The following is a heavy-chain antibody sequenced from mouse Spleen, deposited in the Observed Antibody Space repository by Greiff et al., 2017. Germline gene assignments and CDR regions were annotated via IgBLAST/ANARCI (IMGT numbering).Heavy chain of an antibody. V-gene: IGHV5-17*01. CDR2: ISSGSSTI. Sequence: EVQLVESGGGLVKPGGSLKLSCAASGFTFSDYGMHWVRQAPEKGLEWVAYISSGSSTIYYADTVKGRFTISRDNAKNTLFLQMTSLRSEDTAMYYCARGLGLYYFDDWGQGTTLTVSS. CDR1: GFTFSDYG. J-gene: IGHJ2*01. CDR3: ARGLGLYYFDD. D-gene: IGHD4-1*01.